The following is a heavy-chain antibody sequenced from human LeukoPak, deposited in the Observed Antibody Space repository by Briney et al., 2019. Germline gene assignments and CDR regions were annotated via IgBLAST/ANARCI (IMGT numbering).Heavy chain of an antibody. Sequence: GGSLRLSCAASGFTFSSYAMSWVRQAPGKGLEWVSAISGSGGSTYYADSVKGRFTISRDNSKNTLYLQMNSLRAEDTAVYYCAKKGLGYCSSTSCYGGPYYYYYYMDVWGKGTTVTISS. V-gene: IGHV3-23*01. J-gene: IGHJ6*03. CDR2: ISGSGGST. CDR3: AKKGLGYCSSTSCYGGPYYYYYYMDV. CDR1: GFTFSSYA. D-gene: IGHD2-2*01.